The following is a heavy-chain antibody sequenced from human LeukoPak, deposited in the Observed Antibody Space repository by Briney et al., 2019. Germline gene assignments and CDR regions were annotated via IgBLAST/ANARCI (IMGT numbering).Heavy chain of an antibody. CDR2: ISSSSSTI. J-gene: IGHJ3*02. Sequence: QPGGSLRLSCAASGLTFSSYGMHWVRQAPGKGLEWVSYISSSSSTIYYADSVKGRFTISRDNAKNSLYLQMNSLRAEDTAVYYCASFSSGWYGDAFDIWGQGTMVTVSS. D-gene: IGHD6-19*01. CDR1: GLTFSSYG. CDR3: ASFSSGWYGDAFDI. V-gene: IGHV3-48*04.